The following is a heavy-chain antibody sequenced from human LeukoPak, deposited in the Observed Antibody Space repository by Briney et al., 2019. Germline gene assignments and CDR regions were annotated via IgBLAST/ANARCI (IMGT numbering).Heavy chain of an antibody. V-gene: IGHV4-38-2*02. CDR2: IYHSGST. Sequence: PSETLSLTCTVSGYSISSGYYWGWIRQPPGKGLEWIGSIYHSGSTYYNPSLKSRVTISVDTSKNQFSLKLSSVTAADTAVYYCARVVYCGGDCYSWGYYYYMDVWGKGTTVTVSS. CDR3: ARVVYCGGDCYSWGYYYYMDV. J-gene: IGHJ6*03. D-gene: IGHD2-21*02. CDR1: GYSISSGYY.